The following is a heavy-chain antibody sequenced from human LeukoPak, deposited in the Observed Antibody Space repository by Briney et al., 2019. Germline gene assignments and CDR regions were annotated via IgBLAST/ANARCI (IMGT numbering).Heavy chain of an antibody. V-gene: IGHV3-48*03. CDR1: GFTFSSYE. D-gene: IGHD3-9*01. Sequence: PGGSLRLSCAASGFTFSSYEMNWVRQAPGKGLEWVSYISSSGSTIYYADSVKGRFTISRDNAKNSLYLQMNSLRAEDTAVYCCARANYDILTGYYTRGWFDPWGQGTLVTVSS. CDR3: ARANYDILTGYYTRGWFDP. CDR2: ISSSGSTI. J-gene: IGHJ5*02.